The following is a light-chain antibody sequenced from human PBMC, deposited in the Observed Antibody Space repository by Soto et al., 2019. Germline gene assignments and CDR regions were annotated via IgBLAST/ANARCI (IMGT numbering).Light chain of an antibody. J-gene: IGKJ1*01. CDR1: QSISTW. CDR3: QQYHSYSPT. V-gene: IGKV1-5*03. Sequence: DIQMTQSPSTLSASVGDRVTITCRASQSISTWLAWYQQKPGKAPKLLISKASSLESGVPSRFSGSGSGTEFTLTISSLQPDDFATYYCQQYHSYSPTFGQGTKVEIK. CDR2: KAS.